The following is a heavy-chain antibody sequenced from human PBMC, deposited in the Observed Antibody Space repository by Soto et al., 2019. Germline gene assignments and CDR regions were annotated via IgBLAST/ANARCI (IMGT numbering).Heavy chain of an antibody. CDR1: GYSFTTYG. CDR3: AREGPAPYYYYGMDV. Sequence: QVQLVQSRGEVKKPGASVKVSCKTSGYSFTTYGISWVRQAPGQGLEWMGWISGYNGNTNYAQNLQGRVTMTTDTSTSTAYMELRRLRSADTAVYYCAREGPAPYYYYGMDVWGQGSTVTVSS. CDR2: ISGYNGNT. J-gene: IGHJ6*02. V-gene: IGHV1-18*01.